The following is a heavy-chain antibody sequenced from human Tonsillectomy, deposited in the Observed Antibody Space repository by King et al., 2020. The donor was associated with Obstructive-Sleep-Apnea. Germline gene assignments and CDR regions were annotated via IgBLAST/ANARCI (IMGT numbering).Heavy chain of an antibody. CDR1: GGSISSGGYS. D-gene: IGHD2-2*01. Sequence: LQLQESGPGLVKPSQTLSLTCAVSGGSISSGGYSWNWIRQPPGKGLEWIGYIYYSGSTYYNPSLKSRVTISVDTSKNQFSLKLSSVTAADTAVYYCARVICNSASCYAPYYYGVDVWGQGTTVTVSS. CDR3: ARVICNSASCYAPYYYGVDV. V-gene: IGHV4-30-4*07. J-gene: IGHJ6*02. CDR2: IYYSGST.